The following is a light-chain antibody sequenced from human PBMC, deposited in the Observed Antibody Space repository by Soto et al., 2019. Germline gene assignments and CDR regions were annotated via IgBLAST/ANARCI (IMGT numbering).Light chain of an antibody. V-gene: IGKV3D-15*01. CDR2: GAS. CDR1: QSVGSD. Sequence: EIVMMQFPATPSVSPGERATLSCRASQSVGSDLAWYQQKPGQAPRLLIYGASSRATGIPARFSGSGSGTDFTLTISSLESEDFAVYYCQQYNNWPWTFGQGTKVDIK. CDR3: QQYNNWPWT. J-gene: IGKJ1*01.